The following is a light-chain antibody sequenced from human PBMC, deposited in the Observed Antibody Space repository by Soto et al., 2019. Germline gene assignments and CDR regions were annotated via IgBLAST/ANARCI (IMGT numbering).Light chain of an antibody. V-gene: IGLV2-14*01. CDR1: TSDVGGYKY. J-gene: IGLJ1*01. Sequence: QSVLTQPASVSGSPGQSITISCTGTTSDVGGYKYVSWYQLHPGKAPKLMIYEVSNRPSGISNRFSASKSGNTASLTISGLQSEDEADYYCFSYTSSAVYVLGTGTKVTVL. CDR3: FSYTSSAVYV. CDR2: EVS.